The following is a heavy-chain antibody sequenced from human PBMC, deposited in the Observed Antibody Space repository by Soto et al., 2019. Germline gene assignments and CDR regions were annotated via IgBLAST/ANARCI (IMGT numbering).Heavy chain of an antibody. V-gene: IGHV4-31*03. CDR3: APILIGDNWFDP. D-gene: IGHD3-10*01. Sequence: QVQLQESGPGLVKPSQTLSLTCTVSGGSISSGGYYWSWIRQHPGKGLEWIGYIYYSGSTYYNPSLKSRVTLSVDTSKNQCSLKLSSVTAADTAVYYCAPILIGDNWFDPWGQGTLVTVSS. CDR1: GGSISSGGYY. CDR2: IYYSGST. J-gene: IGHJ5*02.